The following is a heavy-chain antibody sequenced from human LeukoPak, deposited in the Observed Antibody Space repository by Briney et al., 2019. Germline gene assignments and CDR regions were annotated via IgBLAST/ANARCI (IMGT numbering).Heavy chain of an antibody. D-gene: IGHD2-15*01. J-gene: IGHJ4*02. V-gene: IGHV3-30*18. CDR3: AKGRGYCSGGSCYSDY. Sequence: GGSLRLSCAASGSTFSSYGMHWVRQAPGKGLEWVAVISYDGSNKYYADSVKGRFTISRDNSKNTLCLQMNNLRVEDTAVYYCAKGRGYCSGGSCYSDYWGQGTLVTVSS. CDR1: GSTFSSYG. CDR2: ISYDGSNK.